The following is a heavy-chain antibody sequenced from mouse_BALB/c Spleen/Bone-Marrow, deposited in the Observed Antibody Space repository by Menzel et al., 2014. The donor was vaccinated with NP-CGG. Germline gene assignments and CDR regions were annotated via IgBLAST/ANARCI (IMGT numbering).Heavy chain of an antibody. CDR3: ARYYRYDGFAY. CDR1: GYTFTSYW. D-gene: IGHD2-14*01. CDR2: INPSTGYT. J-gene: IGHJ3*01. Sequence: QVHVKQSGAELAKPGASVKMSCKASGYTFTSYWMHWVKQRPEQGLEWIGYINPSTGYTEYNQKFKDKATLTADKSSSTAYMQLSSLTSEDSAVYYCARYYRYDGFAYWGQGTLVTVSA. V-gene: IGHV1-7*01.